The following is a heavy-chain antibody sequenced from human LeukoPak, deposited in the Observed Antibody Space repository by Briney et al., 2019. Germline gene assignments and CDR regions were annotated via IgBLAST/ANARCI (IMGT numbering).Heavy chain of an antibody. D-gene: IGHD1-1*01. J-gene: IGHJ6*03. V-gene: IGHV3-23*05. CDR1: GFTFSSSD. CDR2: IRHSDSNT. CDR3: AKRGNPTVGHHYLDV. Sequence: PGGSLRLSCAASGFTFSSSDMSRVRQAPGSGLEWVSSIRHSDSNTYYADSVMGRFTISRDNSKNTLYLQTNSLSAEDTAVYYCAKRGNPTVGHHYLDVWGKGTTVSVSS.